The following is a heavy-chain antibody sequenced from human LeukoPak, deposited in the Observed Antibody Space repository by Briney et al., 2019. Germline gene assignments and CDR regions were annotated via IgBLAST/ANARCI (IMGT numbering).Heavy chain of an antibody. V-gene: IGHV4-39*01. D-gene: IGHD3-22*01. CDR3: ARHYYDSTGYYYFDY. J-gene: IGHJ4*02. Sequence: KPSETLSLTCTVSGDSITGSSYYWGWIRQPPGKGLEWIGSMYYSGSTYSNPSLKSRVTISVDTSKNQFSLKLSSVTAADTAVYYCARHYYDSTGYYYFDYWGQGTLVTVSS. CDR2: MYYSGST. CDR1: GDSITGSSYY.